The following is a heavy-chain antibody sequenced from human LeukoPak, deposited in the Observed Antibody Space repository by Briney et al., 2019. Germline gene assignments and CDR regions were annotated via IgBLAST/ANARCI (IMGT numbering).Heavy chain of an antibody. D-gene: IGHD6-13*01. J-gene: IGHJ4*02. CDR2: IYYSGST. Sequence: PSETLSLTCTVSGGSISSYYWSWIRQPPGKGLEWIGYIYYSGSTNYNPSLKSRVTISVDTSKNQFSLKLSSVTAADTALYYCARSRGYFDSWGQGTLVTVSS. CDR1: GGSISSYY. CDR3: ARSRGYFDS. V-gene: IGHV4-59*01.